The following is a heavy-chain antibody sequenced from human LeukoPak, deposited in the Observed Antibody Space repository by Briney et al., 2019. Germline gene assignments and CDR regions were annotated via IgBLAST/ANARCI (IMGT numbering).Heavy chain of an antibody. CDR1: GFTVSSNY. CDR2: IYSCGST. D-gene: IGHD2-21*01. Sequence: GGSLRLSCAASGFTVSSNYMSWVRQAPGKGLEWVSVIYSCGSTYYADSVKGRFTISRDNSKNTLYLQMNSLRAEDTAVYYCARDRTPAYCGGDYDAFDIWGQGTMVTVSS. CDR3: ARDRTPAYCGGDYDAFDI. V-gene: IGHV3-66*01. J-gene: IGHJ3*02.